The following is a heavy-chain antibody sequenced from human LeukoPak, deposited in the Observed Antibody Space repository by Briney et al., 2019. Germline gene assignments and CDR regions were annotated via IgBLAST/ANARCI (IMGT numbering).Heavy chain of an antibody. CDR2: ISSSSSYI. D-gene: IGHD6-19*01. J-gene: IGHJ4*02. V-gene: IGHV3-21*01. Sequence: GGSLRLSCAASGFTFSSYNMNWVRQAPGKGLEWVSSISSSSSYIYYADSVKGRFTISRENAESSLYLQMNSLRAEDTAVYYCARGGIQVSGIDEFDYWGQGTLVTVSS. CDR1: GFTFSSYN. CDR3: ARGGIQVSGIDEFDY.